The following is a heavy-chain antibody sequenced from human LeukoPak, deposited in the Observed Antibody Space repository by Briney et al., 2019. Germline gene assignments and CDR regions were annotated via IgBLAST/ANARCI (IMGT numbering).Heavy chain of an antibody. CDR1: GGSISSYY. D-gene: IGHD5-24*01. CDR3: ARGTDGSDFDY. CDR2: IYYSGST. J-gene: IGHJ4*02. Sequence: SETLSLTCTVSGGSISSYYWSWIRQPPGKGLEWIGYIYYSGSTNYNPSLKSRVTISVDTSKNQFSLKLSSVTAADTAVYYYARGTDGSDFDYWGQGTLVTVSS. V-gene: IGHV4-59*01.